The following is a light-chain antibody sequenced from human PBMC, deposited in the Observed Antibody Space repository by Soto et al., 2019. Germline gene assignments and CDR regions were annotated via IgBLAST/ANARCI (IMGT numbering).Light chain of an antibody. CDR2: GAS. J-gene: IGKJ1*01. CDR3: HQYDSWT. V-gene: IGKV3-20*01. Sequence: EIVMTQSPATLSVSPGERATLSCWASQSFNSIYLAWYQQKPGQAPRLLIYGASSRATGIPDRFSGSGSGTDYTLTISRLEPEDFAVYYCHQYDSWTFGQGTKVDIK. CDR1: QSFNSIY.